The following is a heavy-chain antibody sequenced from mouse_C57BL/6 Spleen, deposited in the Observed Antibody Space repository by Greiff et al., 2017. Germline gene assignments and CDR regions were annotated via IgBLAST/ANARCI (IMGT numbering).Heavy chain of an antibody. CDR1: GFTFSDYG. J-gene: IGHJ2*01. V-gene: IGHV5-17*01. Sequence: EVKLVESGGGLVKPGGSLKLSCAASGFTFSDYGMHWVRQAPEKGLEWVAYISSGSSTIYYADTVKGRFTISRDNAKNTLFLQMTSLRSEDTAMYYCARDYYGRSQVPFGYWGQGTTLTVSS. CDR3: ARDYYGRSQVPFGY. D-gene: IGHD1-1*01. CDR2: ISSGSSTI.